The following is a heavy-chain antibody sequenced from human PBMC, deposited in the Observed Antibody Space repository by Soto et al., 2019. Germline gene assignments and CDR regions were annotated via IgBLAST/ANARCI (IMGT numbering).Heavy chain of an antibody. Sequence: SETLSLTCAVYGGSFSGYYWSWIRQPPGKGLEWIGEINHSGSTNYNPSLKSRVTISVDTSENQFSLKLSSVTAADTAVYYCAGRNSGYDYASYYYYGMDVWGQGTTVTVS. CDR2: INHSGST. J-gene: IGHJ6*02. CDR1: GGSFSGYY. D-gene: IGHD5-12*01. V-gene: IGHV4-34*01. CDR3: AGRNSGYDYASYYYYGMDV.